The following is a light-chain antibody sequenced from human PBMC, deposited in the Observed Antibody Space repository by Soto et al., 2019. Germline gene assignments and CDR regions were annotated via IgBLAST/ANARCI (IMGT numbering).Light chain of an antibody. V-gene: IGKV3-15*01. CDR1: QSVSSN. J-gene: IGKJ4*01. CDR2: GAS. Sequence: VMMKQSPATLSVTPGERATLSCRASQSVSSNFAWYQQKPGQPPRLLIYGASTRATGVPARFSGSGSGTEFTLTITGLQSDDFVVYYCQQYNNWPLTFGGGSMVDIK. CDR3: QQYNNWPLT.